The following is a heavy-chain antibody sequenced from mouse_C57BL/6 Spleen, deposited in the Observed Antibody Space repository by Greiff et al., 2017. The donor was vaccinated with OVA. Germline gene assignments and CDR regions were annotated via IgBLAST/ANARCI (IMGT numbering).Heavy chain of an antibody. D-gene: IGHD1-1*01. V-gene: IGHV1-4*01. J-gene: IGHJ2*01. Sequence: VQLQQSGAELARPGAPVKMSCKASGYTFTSYTMHWVKQRPGQGLEWIGYINPSSGYTKYNQKFKDKATLTADKSSSTAYMQLSSLTSEDSAVYYCARRDYGSSYEDYWGQGTTLTVSS. CDR1: GYTFTSYT. CDR3: ARRDYGSSYEDY. CDR2: INPSSGYT.